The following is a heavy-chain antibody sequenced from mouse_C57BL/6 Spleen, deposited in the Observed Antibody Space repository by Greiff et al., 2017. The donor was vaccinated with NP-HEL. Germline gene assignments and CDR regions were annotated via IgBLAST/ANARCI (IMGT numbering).Heavy chain of an antibody. CDR2: ILPGSGST. CDR1: GYTFTGYW. V-gene: IGHV1-9*01. Sequence: LVESGAELMKPGASVKLSCKATGYTFTGYWIEWVKQRPGHGLEWIGEILPGSGSTNYNEKFKGKATFTADTSSNTAYMQLSSLTTEDSAIYYCARAGGLYYDYDEVVLWGQGTTLTVSS. D-gene: IGHD2-4*01. CDR3: ARAGGLYYDYDEVVL. J-gene: IGHJ2*01.